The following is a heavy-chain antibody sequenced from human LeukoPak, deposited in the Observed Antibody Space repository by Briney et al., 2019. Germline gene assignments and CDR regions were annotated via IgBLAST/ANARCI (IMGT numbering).Heavy chain of an antibody. D-gene: IGHD3-16*01. Sequence: SETLSLTCTVSGYSISSGYYWGWIRQPPGKGLEWIGSIYHSGSTYYNPSLKSRVTISVDTSKNQFSLKLSSVTAADTAVYYCARGFGVDYFDYWGQGTLVTVSS. V-gene: IGHV4-38-2*02. J-gene: IGHJ4*02. CDR1: GYSISSGYY. CDR3: ARGFGVDYFDY. CDR2: IYHSGST.